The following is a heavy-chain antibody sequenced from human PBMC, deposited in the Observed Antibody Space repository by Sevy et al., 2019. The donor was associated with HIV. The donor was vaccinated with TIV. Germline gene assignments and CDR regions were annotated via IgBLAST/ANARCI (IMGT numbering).Heavy chain of an antibody. V-gene: IGHV3-23*01. J-gene: IGHJ4*02. CDR3: AKEWTLLSDWYGEFDY. D-gene: IGHD6-19*01. CDR1: GFTFTNYG. CDR2: ISNSGANT. Sequence: GGSLGLSCAASGFTFTNYGMHWVRQAPGKGLEWVSGISNSGANTYYADSVRGRFTVSRDNSKNTGYLQLNSLRAEDTAIYYCAKEWTLLSDWYGEFDYWGQGTLVTVSS.